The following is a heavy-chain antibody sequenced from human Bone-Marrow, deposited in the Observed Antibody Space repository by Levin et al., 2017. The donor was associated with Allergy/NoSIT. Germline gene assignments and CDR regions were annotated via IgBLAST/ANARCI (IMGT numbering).Heavy chain of an antibody. V-gene: IGHV1-8*01. CDR2: MTPHSGNT. D-gene: IGHD3/OR15-3a*01. CDR1: GYVFVGHD. J-gene: IGHJ4*02. Sequence: PAASVKVSCKASGYVFVGHDIHWVRQASGQGLEWMGWMTPHSGNTGYAQNFQGRVTMTRDTSSSTAFMELNSLKSDDTAVYYCARNHEGLAIWGQGTLVTVSS. CDR3: ARNHEGLAI.